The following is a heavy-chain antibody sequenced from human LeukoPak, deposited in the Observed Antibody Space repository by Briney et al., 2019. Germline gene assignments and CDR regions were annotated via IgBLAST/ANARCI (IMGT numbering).Heavy chain of an antibody. CDR1: GFTVSTNY. J-gene: IGHJ4*02. V-gene: IGHV3-53*01. Sequence: PGGSLRLSCAASGFTVSTNYVSWVRQAPGKGLEWVSVIYSDGDTYYADSVKGRFTISRDNSNNTPYLQMNSLRAEDTAVYYCARDRISRDGYNYYFDYWGQGTLVTVSS. CDR2: IYSDGDT. CDR3: ARDRISRDGYNYYFDY. D-gene: IGHD5-24*01.